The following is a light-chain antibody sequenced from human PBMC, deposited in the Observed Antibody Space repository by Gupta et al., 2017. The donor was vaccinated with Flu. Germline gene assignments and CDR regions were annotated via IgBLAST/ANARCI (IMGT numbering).Light chain of an antibody. V-gene: IGKV1-5*03. J-gene: IGKJ2*03. Sequence: DIQMTQSPSTLSASVGDRDTITCRASQSIISWLAWYQQKPGKAPKLLVYKASGLQSGVPSRFSGSGSGTEFTLTISSLQPDDFATYYCQQFHGYPYSFGQGTKLEI. CDR2: KAS. CDR1: QSIISW. CDR3: QQFHGYPYS.